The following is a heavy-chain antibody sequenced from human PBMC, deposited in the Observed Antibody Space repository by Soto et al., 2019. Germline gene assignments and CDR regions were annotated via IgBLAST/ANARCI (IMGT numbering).Heavy chain of an antibody. Sequence: GASVKVSCKASGYTFTGYYMHWVRQAPGQGLEWMGWINPNSGGTNYAQKFQGWVTMTRDTSISTAYMELSRLRSDDTAVYYCAIEIAAAGTGYFDYWGQGTLVTVSS. J-gene: IGHJ4*02. CDR2: INPNSGGT. CDR1: GYTFTGYY. CDR3: AIEIAAAGTGYFDY. V-gene: IGHV1-2*04. D-gene: IGHD6-13*01.